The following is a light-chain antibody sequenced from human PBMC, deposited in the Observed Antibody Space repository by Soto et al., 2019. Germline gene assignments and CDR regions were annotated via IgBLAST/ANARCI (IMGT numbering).Light chain of an antibody. CDR2: RNN. Sequence: QSVLTQPPSASGTPGQRVIISGSGSSSNIGSNYVSWYQKLPGTAPKLLIYRNNQRPSGVPDRFSGSKSGTSASLAISGLRSEDEADYFCAAWDDSLSGHVVFGGGTKLTVL. CDR1: SSNIGSNY. CDR3: AAWDDSLSGHVV. V-gene: IGLV1-47*01. J-gene: IGLJ2*01.